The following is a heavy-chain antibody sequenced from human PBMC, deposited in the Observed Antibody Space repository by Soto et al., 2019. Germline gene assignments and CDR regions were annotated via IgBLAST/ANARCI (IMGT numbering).Heavy chain of an antibody. Sequence: VQVVESGGTLVQPGGSLSLSCEVSGFDFPGFWMNWVRQAPGKGLEWVANINHGGSETNFLDSVKGRFTISRDNAKSTLYLQMNSLRVEDTAVYYCTRGGRDLDFWGQGTVVIVSS. V-gene: IGHV3-7*04. J-gene: IGHJ4*02. CDR1: GFDFPGFW. CDR2: INHGGSET. CDR3: TRGGRDLDF. D-gene: IGHD2-21*02.